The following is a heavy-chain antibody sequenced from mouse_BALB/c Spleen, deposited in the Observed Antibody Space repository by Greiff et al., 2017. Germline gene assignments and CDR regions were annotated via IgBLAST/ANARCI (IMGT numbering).Heavy chain of an antibody. D-gene: IGHD6-1*01. CDR2: ISSGGSYT. J-gene: IGHJ4*01. CDR3: ARDSDAMDY. Sequence: EVQLVESGGGLVKPGGSLKLSCAASGFTFSSYAMSWVRQSPEKRLEWVAEISSGGSYTYYPDTVTGRFTISRDNAKNTLYLEMSSLRSEDTAMYYCARDSDAMDYWGQGTSVTVSS. V-gene: IGHV5-9-4*01. CDR1: GFTFSSYA.